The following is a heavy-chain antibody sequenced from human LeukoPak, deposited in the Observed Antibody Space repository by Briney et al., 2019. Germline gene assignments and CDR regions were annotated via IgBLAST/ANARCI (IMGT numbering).Heavy chain of an antibody. CDR3: ARDIESGYFDY. Sequence: GGSLRLSCAASGFTFSSYDMHWVRQAPGKGLEWVAVISFDGSNKYCADSVKGRFTISRDGSKNTLYLQMNSLRAEDTAVYYCARDIESGYFDYWGQGTLVTVSS. J-gene: IGHJ4*02. V-gene: IGHV3-33*01. CDR1: GFTFSSYD. CDR2: ISFDGSNK. D-gene: IGHD3-16*02.